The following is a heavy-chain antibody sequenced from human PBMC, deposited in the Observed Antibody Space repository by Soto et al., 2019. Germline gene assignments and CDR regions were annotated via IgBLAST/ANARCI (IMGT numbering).Heavy chain of an antibody. CDR3: GAGGAAPYAEFNY. V-gene: IGHV1-46*01. Sequence: VASVKVSCKASGYSLSHYCMHWVRQAPGQGLEWMGRINPRDDGPEYAQKFQGRVTMTRDTSTSTVFLELRSLRFEDTAFYYCGAGGAAPYAEFNYWGQEALVTVSS. J-gene: IGHJ4*02. CDR2: INPRDDGP. D-gene: IGHD2-2*01. CDR1: GYSLSHYC.